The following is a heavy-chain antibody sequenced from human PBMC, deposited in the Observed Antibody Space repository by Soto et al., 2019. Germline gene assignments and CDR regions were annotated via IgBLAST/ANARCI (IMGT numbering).Heavy chain of an antibody. CDR3: ARYQFEYSSSWYFNWFDP. CDR1: GFTFISYE. J-gene: IGHJ5*02. D-gene: IGHD6-13*01. Sequence: WGSLRLSCAASGFTFISYEINCFRHSPLKWLEWVSYISSSGSTIYYADSVKGRFTISRDNAKNSLYLQMNSLRAEDTAVYYCARYQFEYSSSWYFNWFDPWGQGTLVTVSS. CDR2: ISSSGSTI. V-gene: IGHV3-48*03.